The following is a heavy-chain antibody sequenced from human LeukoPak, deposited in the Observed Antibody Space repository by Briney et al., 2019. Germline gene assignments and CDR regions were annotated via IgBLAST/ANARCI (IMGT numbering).Heavy chain of an antibody. CDR3: ASRTMVRGVNAFDI. CDR2: IYYSGST. Sequence: KPSETLSLTCAVSGGSISSYYWSWIRQPPGKGLEWIGYIYYSGSTNYNPSLKSRVTISVDTSKNQFSLKLSSVTAADTAVYYCASRTMVRGVNAFDIWGQRTMVTVSS. V-gene: IGHV4-59*01. D-gene: IGHD3-10*01. CDR1: GGSISSYY. J-gene: IGHJ3*02.